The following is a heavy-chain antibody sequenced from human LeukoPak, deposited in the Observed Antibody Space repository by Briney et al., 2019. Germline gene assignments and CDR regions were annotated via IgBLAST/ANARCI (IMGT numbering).Heavy chain of an antibody. V-gene: IGHV3-53*01. CDR1: GFTVDSNY. CDR3: ARGDDSGHYDYFDY. D-gene: IGHD3-22*01. CDR2: IYTGGNT. Sequence: GGSLRLSCAASGFTVDSNYLSWVRQAPGKGLEWVSTIYTGGNTYYAASVKGRFTISRDFSKNTVFLHMNSLRAEDTAMYYCARGDDSGHYDYFDYWGQGALVTVSS. J-gene: IGHJ4*02.